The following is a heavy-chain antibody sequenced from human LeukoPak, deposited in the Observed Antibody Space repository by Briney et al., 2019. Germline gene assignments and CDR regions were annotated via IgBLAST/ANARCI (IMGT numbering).Heavy chain of an antibody. D-gene: IGHD2-2*01. Sequence: AGGSLRLSCAASGFTFSSYAMHWVRQAPGKGLEWVAVISYDGSNKYYADSVKGRFTISRDNSKNTLYLQMNSLRAEDTAVYYCAKEHLVVPAAPKYYYYYGMDVWGQGTTVTVSS. CDR2: ISYDGSNK. J-gene: IGHJ6*02. CDR1: GFTFSSYA. V-gene: IGHV3-30*04. CDR3: AKEHLVVPAAPKYYYYYGMDV.